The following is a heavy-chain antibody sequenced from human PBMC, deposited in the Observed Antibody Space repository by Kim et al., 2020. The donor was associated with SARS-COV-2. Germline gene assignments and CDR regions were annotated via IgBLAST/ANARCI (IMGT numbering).Heavy chain of an antibody. D-gene: IGHD5-12*01. V-gene: IGHV3-30*18. CDR3: AKDGDRGSVAYYYYYYGMDV. Sequence: GGSLRLSCAASGFTFSSYGMHWVRQAPGKGLEWVAVISYDGSNKYYADSVKGRFTISRDNSKNTLYLQMNSMRAEDTAVYYCAKDGDRGSVAYYYYYYGMDVWGQGTTVTVSS. J-gene: IGHJ6*02. CDR1: GFTFSSYG. CDR2: ISYDGSNK.